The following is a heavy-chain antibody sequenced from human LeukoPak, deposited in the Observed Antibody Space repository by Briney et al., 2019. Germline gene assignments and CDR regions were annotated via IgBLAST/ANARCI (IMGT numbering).Heavy chain of an antibody. V-gene: IGHV4-4*09. D-gene: IGHD2-2*01. CDR3: SSTPYCSSDNCYRFYDGNDGFDI. CDR2: IYTSGTT. J-gene: IGHJ3*02. Sequence: PSETLSLTCTVSGNSISYYYRSLIRQPPGEGLGWIGFIYTSGTTSYTHTLKSRLTITVDKSKNQFSLKLSCVTAADTAVYYCSSTPYCSSDNCYRFYDGNDGFDIWGQGTKVTVSS. CDR1: GNSISYYY.